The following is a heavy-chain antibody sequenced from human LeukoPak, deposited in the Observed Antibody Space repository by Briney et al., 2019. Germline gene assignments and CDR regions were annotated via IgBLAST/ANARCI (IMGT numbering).Heavy chain of an antibody. V-gene: IGHV3-7*01. CDR1: GFTFDSYW. Sequence: GGSLRLSCAASGFTFDSYWMSWVRQAPGKGLEWVANIKQDGSEKYYVDSVEGRFSISRDNAKNSLYLQMNSLRAEDTAVYHCARVYDILSGYSYYYYGMDVWGQGTTVTVSS. D-gene: IGHD3-9*01. CDR3: ARVYDILSGYSYYYYGMDV. CDR2: IKQDGSEK. J-gene: IGHJ6*02.